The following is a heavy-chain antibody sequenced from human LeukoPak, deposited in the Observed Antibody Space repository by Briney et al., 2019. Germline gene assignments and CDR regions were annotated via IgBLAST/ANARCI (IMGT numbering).Heavy chain of an antibody. CDR2: IYSGGGT. D-gene: IGHD4-23*01. V-gene: IGHV3-53*01. J-gene: IGHJ4*02. Sequence: GGSLRLSCAASGFTFSSYWMHWVRQAPGKGLVWVSLIYSGGGTYYADSVRGRFTISRDDSKNTLYLQMSSLRAEDTAVYYCVRRAGGYSHPYDYWGQGTLVTVSS. CDR1: GFTFSSYW. CDR3: VRRAGGYSHPYDY.